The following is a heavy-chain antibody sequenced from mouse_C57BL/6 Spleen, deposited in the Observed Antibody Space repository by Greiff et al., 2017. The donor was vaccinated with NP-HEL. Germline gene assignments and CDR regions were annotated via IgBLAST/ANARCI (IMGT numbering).Heavy chain of an antibody. Sequence: DVHLVESGGGLVKPGGSLKLSCAASGFTFSDYGMHWVRQAPEKGLEWVAYISSGSSTIYYADTVKGRFTISRDNAKNTLFLQMTSLRSEDTAMYYCARGTVPWFAYWGQGTLVTVSA. D-gene: IGHD3-3*01. V-gene: IGHV5-17*01. J-gene: IGHJ3*01. CDR2: ISSGSSTI. CDR1: GFTFSDYG. CDR3: ARGTVPWFAY.